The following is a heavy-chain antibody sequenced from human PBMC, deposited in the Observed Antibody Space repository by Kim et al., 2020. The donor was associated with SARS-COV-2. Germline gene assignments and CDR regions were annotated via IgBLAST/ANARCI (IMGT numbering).Heavy chain of an antibody. V-gene: IGHV4-38-2*02. CDR1: GYSITSGYYY. CDR2: IFRAGNT. CDR3: ARGGGAHDS. D-gene: IGHD4-17*01. J-gene: IGHJ4*02. Sequence: SETLSLTCIVSGYSITSGYYYWGWIRQPPGKGLEWIGNIFRAGNTYYNPSLESRVTISVDLSRNHLSLQMKSVTAADTAVYYCARGGGAHDSWGQGTQV.